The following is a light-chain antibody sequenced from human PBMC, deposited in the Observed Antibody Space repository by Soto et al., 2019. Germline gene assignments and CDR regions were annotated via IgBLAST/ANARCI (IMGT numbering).Light chain of an antibody. CDR2: GAS. V-gene: IGKV3-15*01. J-gene: IGKJ1*01. Sequence: EIVMTQSPATLSVSPGERATLSCRASQSVSSXXAWYQQKPGQAPRLLIYGASTRATGIPARFSGSGSGTEFXXXXXXXXXXXXAVYYCQQYNNWPPGTFGQGTKVEIK. CDR3: QQYNNWPPGT. CDR1: QSVSSX.